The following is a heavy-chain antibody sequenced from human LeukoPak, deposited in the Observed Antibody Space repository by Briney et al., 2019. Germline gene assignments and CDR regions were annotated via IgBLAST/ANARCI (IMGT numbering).Heavy chain of an antibody. V-gene: IGHV4-4*02. CDR2: IYHSGST. CDR1: SDSISSINW. D-gene: IGHD3-9*01. CDR3: ARARNDIVNGYYAFDY. J-gene: IGHJ4*02. Sequence: SGTLSLTCAVSSDSISSINWWSWVRPPPGEGLQWIGEIYHSGSTNYNPSLKSRVTISVDKAKNQFSLQLSSVTAADTAVYYCARARNDIVNGYYAFDYWGQGTLVTVSS.